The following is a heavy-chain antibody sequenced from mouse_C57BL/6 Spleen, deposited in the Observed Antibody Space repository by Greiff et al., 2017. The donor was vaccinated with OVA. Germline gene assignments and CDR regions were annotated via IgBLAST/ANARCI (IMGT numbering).Heavy chain of an antibody. Sequence: EVQGVESGGGLVQPGGSMKLSCAASGFTFSDAWMDWVRQSPEKGLEWVAEIRNKANNHATYYAESVKGRFTISRDDSKSSVYLQMNSLRAEDTGIYYCTGGTTVVGYFDVWGTGTTVTVSS. CDR1: GFTFSDAW. J-gene: IGHJ1*03. D-gene: IGHD1-1*01. CDR3: TGGTTVVGYFDV. V-gene: IGHV6-6*01. CDR2: IRNKANNHAT.